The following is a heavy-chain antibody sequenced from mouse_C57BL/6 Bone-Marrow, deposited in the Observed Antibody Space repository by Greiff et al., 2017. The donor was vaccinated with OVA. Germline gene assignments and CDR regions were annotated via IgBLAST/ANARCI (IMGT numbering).Heavy chain of an antibody. J-gene: IGHJ3*01. CDR2: IYPGHSDT. CDR3: TRELGLAD. CDR1: GYTFTSYW. Sequence: VQLQQSGTVLARPGASVKMSCKTSGYTFTSYWMHWVKQRPGQGLEWIGAIYPGHSDTSYNQKFKGKAKLTAGTSASTAYMELSSLTNEDSAVYYCTRELGLADWGQGTLVTVSA. V-gene: IGHV1-5*01. D-gene: IGHD4-1*01.